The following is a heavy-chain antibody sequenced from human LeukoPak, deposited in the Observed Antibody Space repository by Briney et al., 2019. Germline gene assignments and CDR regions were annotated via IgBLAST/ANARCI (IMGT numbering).Heavy chain of an antibody. CDR2: IHYTGST. CDR1: GGYISGYY. J-gene: IGHJ4*02. D-gene: IGHD5-18*01. V-gene: IGHV4-59*08. Sequence: SETLSLTCTVSGGYISGYYWSWVRQPPGKGLEYIGYIHYTGSTNYNPSLKSRVTISVHTSKNRFSLKLSSVTAADTAVYYCARHVPGRDTAMLTDYWGQGALVTVSS. CDR3: ARHVPGRDTAMLTDY.